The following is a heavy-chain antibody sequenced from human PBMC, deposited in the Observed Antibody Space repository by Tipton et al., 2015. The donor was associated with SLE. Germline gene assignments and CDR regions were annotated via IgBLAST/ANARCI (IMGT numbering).Heavy chain of an antibody. Sequence: TLSPTCTVSGGSISSSGHYWGWIRQPPGKGLEWIGSIYYSVATHYNPSLKSRVTISADTSKNQFSLRLTSVTAADTAVYYCAKYASGTMFEYWGQGTLVTVSS. CDR3: AKYASGTMFEY. V-gene: IGHV4-39*01. CDR2: IYYSVAT. CDR1: GGSISSSGHY. D-gene: IGHD3-10*01. J-gene: IGHJ4*02.